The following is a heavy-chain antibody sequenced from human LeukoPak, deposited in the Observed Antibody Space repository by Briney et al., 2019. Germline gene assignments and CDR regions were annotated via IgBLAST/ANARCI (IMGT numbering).Heavy chain of an antibody. CDR1: GGSISSGSYY. J-gene: IGHJ4*02. CDR3: AREGRHDYVWGSYRYTSHYFDY. Sequence: SETLSLTCTVSGGSISSGSYYWSWIRQPAGKGLEWIGRIYTSGSTNYNPSLKSRVTISVDTSKNQFSLKLSSVTAADTAVYYRAREGRHDYVWGSYRYTSHYFDYWGQGTLVTVSS. CDR2: IYTSGST. V-gene: IGHV4-61*02. D-gene: IGHD3-16*02.